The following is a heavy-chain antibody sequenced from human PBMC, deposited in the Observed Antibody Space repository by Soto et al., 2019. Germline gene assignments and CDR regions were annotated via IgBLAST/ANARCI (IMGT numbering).Heavy chain of an antibody. CDR3: ARGPTTTDYGEWFDP. V-gene: IGHV1-3*01. CDR2: INGGDGNT. CDR1: GYTFTDYA. Sequence: ASVKVSCKASGYTFTDYAMHWVRQAPGQRLEWMGWINGGDGNTKYSQKFQGRVTITRDTSATTAYVELSSLRSEDTAMYYCARGPTTTDYGEWFDPWGQGTLVTSPQ. D-gene: IGHD4-17*01. J-gene: IGHJ5*02.